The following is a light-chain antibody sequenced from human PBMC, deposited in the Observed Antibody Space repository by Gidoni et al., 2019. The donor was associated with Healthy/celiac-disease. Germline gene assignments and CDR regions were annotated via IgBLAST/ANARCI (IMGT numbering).Light chain of an antibody. Sequence: EIVMTQSPATLSVSPGERATLSCRASQSVSSNLAWYQQKPGQAPRLLIYGASARATGIPARFSGSGSGTEFTLTISSLQSEDFAVYYCQLHNNWLSLSFGGGTKVEIK. V-gene: IGKV3-15*01. CDR2: GAS. J-gene: IGKJ4*01. CDR1: QSVSSN. CDR3: QLHNNWLSLS.